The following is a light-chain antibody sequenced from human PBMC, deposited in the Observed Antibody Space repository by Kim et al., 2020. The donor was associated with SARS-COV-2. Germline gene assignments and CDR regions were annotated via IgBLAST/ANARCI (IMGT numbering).Light chain of an antibody. CDR2: KAS. V-gene: IGKV1-5*03. CDR3: QQYNTYPRT. CDR1: QTISSW. J-gene: IGKJ1*01. Sequence: ASVGDSVPITCRASQTISSWLAWYQQKPGKAPKLLIYKASSLESGVPSRFSGSGSGTEFTLTISSLQPDDFAAYYCQQYNTYPRTFGQGTKVDIK.